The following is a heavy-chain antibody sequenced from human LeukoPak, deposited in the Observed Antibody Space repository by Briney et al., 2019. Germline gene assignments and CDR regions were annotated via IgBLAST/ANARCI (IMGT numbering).Heavy chain of an antibody. J-gene: IGHJ4*02. Sequence: ASVKVSCKASRGTFSSYAISWVRQAPGQGLEWMGWVSAYSGNTDYSQRLQGRVTMTTDTSTSTAYMELRSLRSDDTAVYYCARDELTIFGVVTPYTYFVYWGQGALVTVSS. V-gene: IGHV1-18*01. CDR2: VSAYSGNT. CDR1: RGTFSSYA. D-gene: IGHD3-3*01. CDR3: ARDELTIFGVVTPYTYFVY.